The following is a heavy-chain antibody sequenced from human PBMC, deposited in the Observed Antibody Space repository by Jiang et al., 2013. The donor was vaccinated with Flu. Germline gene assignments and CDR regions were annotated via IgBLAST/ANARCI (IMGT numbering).Heavy chain of an antibody. CDR3: ARQANYYGSGSYYSD. V-gene: IGHV4-39*01. CDR2: IYYSGYT. D-gene: IGHD3-10*01. J-gene: IGHJ4*02. CDR1: GGSISSGSYY. Sequence: GPGLVKPSETLSLTCTVSGGSISSGSYYWGWIRQPPGTGLEWIGSIYYSGYTYYNPSLKSRVTISGDTSKNQFSLRLSSVTAADSAVYYCARQANYYGSGSYYSDWGQGTLVTVS.